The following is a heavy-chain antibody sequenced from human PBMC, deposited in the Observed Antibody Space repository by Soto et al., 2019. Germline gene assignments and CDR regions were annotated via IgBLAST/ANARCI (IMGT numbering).Heavy chain of an antibody. Sequence: SETLSLTCTVSGGSISSYYWSWIRQPPGKGLEWIGYIYYSGSTNYNPSLKSRVTISVDTSKNQFSLKLSSVTAADTAVYYCARENSGYDYLRGDYYYYGMDVWGQGTTVTVSS. CDR1: GGSISSYY. CDR2: IYYSGST. D-gene: IGHD5-12*01. J-gene: IGHJ6*02. V-gene: IGHV4-59*01. CDR3: ARENSGYDYLRGDYYYYGMDV.